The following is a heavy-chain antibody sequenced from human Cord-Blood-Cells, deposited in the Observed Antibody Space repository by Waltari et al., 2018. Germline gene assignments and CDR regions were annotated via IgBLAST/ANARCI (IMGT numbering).Heavy chain of an antibody. CDR3: STLGGTPRYFDY. CDR1: GHTFPGDS. J-gene: IGHJ4*02. V-gene: IGHV1-2*02. CDR2: INPNSDGK. Sequence: QVQLVQSGAGVKKPGASVKVSCKASGHTFPGDSLPWVRQAPGEGLELKWWINPNSDGKNCAQKFQIRGNMTRDTSNRTAYMRQSKLRSVDTAVCDWSTLGGTPRYFDYWGQGTLVTVSS. D-gene: IGHD2-15*01.